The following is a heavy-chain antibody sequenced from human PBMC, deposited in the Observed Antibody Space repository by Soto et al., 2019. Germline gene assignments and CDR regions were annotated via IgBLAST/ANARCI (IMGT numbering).Heavy chain of an antibody. D-gene: IGHD3-16*01. V-gene: IGHV4-4*07. Sequence: PSETLSLTCTVSGGSISSYYWCWIRQPAGKVLEWIGRFYPSGNINYNPSLKSRLTMSGDTSRNQFSLNLTSVTAADTAVYYCARCGLDYGMDVWGQGTTVTVSS. CDR3: ARCGLDYGMDV. CDR1: GGSISSYY. J-gene: IGHJ6*02. CDR2: FYPSGNI.